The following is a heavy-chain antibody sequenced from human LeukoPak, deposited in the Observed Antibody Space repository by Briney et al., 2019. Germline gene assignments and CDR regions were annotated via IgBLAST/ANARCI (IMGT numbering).Heavy chain of an antibody. Sequence: GGSLRLSCAASGFTFSSYWMSWVRQAPGKGLEWVANIKQDGSEKYYVDSVKGRFTISRDNAKNSLYLQMNSLRAEDTAVYYCAREVAWPSITTIVVGPYYFDCWGQGTLVTVSS. J-gene: IGHJ4*02. CDR3: AREVAWPSITTIVVGPYYFDC. D-gene: IGHD3-22*01. V-gene: IGHV3-7*01. CDR1: GFTFSSYW. CDR2: IKQDGSEK.